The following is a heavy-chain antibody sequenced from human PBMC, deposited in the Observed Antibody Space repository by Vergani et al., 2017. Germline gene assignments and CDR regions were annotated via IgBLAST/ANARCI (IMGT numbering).Heavy chain of an antibody. V-gene: IGHV3-23*01. D-gene: IGHD3-9*01. Sequence: EVQLLESGGGLVQPGGSLRLSCAASGFTFSSYAMSWVRQAPGKGLEWVSAISGSGGSTYYADSVKGRFTISRDNSKNTLYLQMNSLRAEDTAVYYCARGYFDWLSAQIDYWGQGTLVTVSS. J-gene: IGHJ4*02. CDR2: ISGSGGST. CDR1: GFTFSSYA. CDR3: ARGYFDWLSAQIDY.